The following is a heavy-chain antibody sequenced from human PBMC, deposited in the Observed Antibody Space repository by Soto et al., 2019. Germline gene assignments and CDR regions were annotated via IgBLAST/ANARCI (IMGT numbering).Heavy chain of an antibody. CDR3: ARDRLIAARGKPHPFDY. CDR1: GGSFSGYY. D-gene: IGHD6-6*01. J-gene: IGHJ4*02. Sequence: SETLSLTCAVYGGSFSGYYWSWIRQPPGKGLEWIGEINHSGSTNYNPSLKSRVTISVDTSKNQFSLKLSSVTAADTAVYYCARDRLIAARGKPHPFDYWGQGTLVTVSS. V-gene: IGHV4-34*01. CDR2: INHSGST.